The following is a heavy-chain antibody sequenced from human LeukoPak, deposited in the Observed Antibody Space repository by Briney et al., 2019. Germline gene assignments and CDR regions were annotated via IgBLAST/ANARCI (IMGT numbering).Heavy chain of an antibody. V-gene: IGHV3-23*01. CDR1: GFTFSSYD. CDR3: AKSVTVTTHFDY. Sequence: GGSLRLSCEASGFTFSSYDMSWVRQAPGKGLEWVSGISTNGGSTSYADSVKGRFTISRDNSKNTLYLQMNSLRAEDTAVYYCAKSVTVTTHFDYWGQGTLVTVSS. J-gene: IGHJ4*02. D-gene: IGHD4-17*01. CDR2: ISTNGGST.